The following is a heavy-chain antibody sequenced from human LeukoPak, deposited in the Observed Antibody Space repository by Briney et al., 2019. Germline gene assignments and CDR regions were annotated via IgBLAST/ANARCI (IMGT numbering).Heavy chain of an antibody. D-gene: IGHD1-26*01. CDR2: IRTKPNSYAT. J-gene: IGHJ6*02. Sequence: PGGSLRLSCAASGFTFSGSAMHWVRQASGKGLEWVGRIRTKPNSYATAYAASVKGRFTTSRDDSKNTAYLQMNSLKTEDTAVYYCTQSSGNYFYYYGMDVWGRGTTVTVSS. CDR1: GFTFSGSA. V-gene: IGHV3-73*01. CDR3: TQSSGNYFYYYGMDV.